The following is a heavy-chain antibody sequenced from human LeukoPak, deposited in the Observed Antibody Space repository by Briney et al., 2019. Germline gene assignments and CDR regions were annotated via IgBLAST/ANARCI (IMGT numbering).Heavy chain of an antibody. Sequence: PGGSLRLSCAASGFNFRSYSMNWVRQTPGKGLEWVSSISMSTSYIYYADSVKGRFIISRDNAQNSLYPQMNSLRAEDTAIYYCARGVVIVPAAHTDYYHYGMDVWGQGTTVAVSS. D-gene: IGHD2-2*01. J-gene: IGHJ6*02. CDR3: ARGVVIVPAAHTDYYHYGMDV. CDR1: GFNFRSYS. V-gene: IGHV3-21*01. CDR2: ISMSTSYI.